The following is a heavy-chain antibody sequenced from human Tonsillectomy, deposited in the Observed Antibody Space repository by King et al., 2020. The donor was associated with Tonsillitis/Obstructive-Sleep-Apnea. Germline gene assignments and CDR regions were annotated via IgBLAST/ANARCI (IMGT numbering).Heavy chain of an antibody. CDR3: ARAPYYYDSSGPAVDAFDI. CDR1: GYSFTSYW. Sequence: QLVQSGAEVKKSGESLKISCKGFGYSFTSYWIGWVRQMPGKGLEWMGIIYPGDSDTRYSPSFQGQVTISADKSISTAYLQWSSLKASDTAMYYCARAPYYYDSSGPAVDAFDIWGQGTMVTVSS. D-gene: IGHD3-22*01. CDR2: IYPGDSDT. J-gene: IGHJ3*02. V-gene: IGHV5-51*01.